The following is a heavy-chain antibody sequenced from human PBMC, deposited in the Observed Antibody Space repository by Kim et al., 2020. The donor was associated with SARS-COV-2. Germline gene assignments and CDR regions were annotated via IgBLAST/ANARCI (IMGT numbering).Heavy chain of an antibody. CDR3: ASLGDCGSTNCFEH. J-gene: IGHJ1*01. V-gene: IGHV4-39*02. Sequence: SETLSLTCTVSGGSISGSSYYWGWIRPRPGQERDGVISLCGSGSTNYNPTIQVRVTIAMYTSKYYFYLSLVSVTAAAVYLCECASLGDCGSTNCFEH. CDR1: GGSISGSSYY. D-gene: IGHD2-2*01. CDR2: LCGSGST.